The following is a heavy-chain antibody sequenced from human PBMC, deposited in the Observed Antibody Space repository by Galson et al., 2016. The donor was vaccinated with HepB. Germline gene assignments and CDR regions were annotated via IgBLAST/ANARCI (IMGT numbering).Heavy chain of an antibody. D-gene: IGHD5-18*01. J-gene: IGHJ3*02. V-gene: IGHV4-4*02. CDR2: VFHSGDA. CDR3: VSYRIQAWVGSDAFDT. Sequence: LSLTCAVSGASVSGRNWWSWVRQSPGKGLEWIGEVFHSGDANYNPPLRSRVAMSVDRSKNHVSLRLMSVTAADTAIYYCVSYRIQAWVGSDAFDTWGLGTMVTVSS. CDR1: GASVSGRNW.